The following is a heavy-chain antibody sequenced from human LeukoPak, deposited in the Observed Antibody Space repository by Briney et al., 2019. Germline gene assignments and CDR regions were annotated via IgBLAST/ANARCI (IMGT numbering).Heavy chain of an antibody. CDR3: GTLLSNGPFDY. J-gene: IGHJ4*02. Sequence: VASVKVSCKASGYTFTGYYMHWVRQAPGQGLEWMGWIYPNSGPTKYAQKFQGRVAMTRDTSISTAYMELSGLRSDDTAMYYCGTLLSNGPFDYWRQGSLVTVSS. V-gene: IGHV1-2*02. CDR2: IYPNSGPT. CDR1: GYTFTGYY.